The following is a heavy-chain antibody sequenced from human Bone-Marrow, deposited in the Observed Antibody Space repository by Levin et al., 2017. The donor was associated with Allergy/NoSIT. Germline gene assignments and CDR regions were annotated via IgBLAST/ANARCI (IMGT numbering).Heavy chain of an antibody. Sequence: KVSCKGSGHSIANYWVAWVRQTPGKGLEWMGIIYPADSDTRYIPSFQGQVTISADKSMNTAFLHWNSLKSSDTAIYCCARHGDGGNSGLSFWSQGTLVTVSS. CDR3: ARHGDGGNSGLSF. CDR1: GHSIANYW. D-gene: IGHD4-23*01. CDR2: IYPADSDT. J-gene: IGHJ4*02. V-gene: IGHV5-51*01.